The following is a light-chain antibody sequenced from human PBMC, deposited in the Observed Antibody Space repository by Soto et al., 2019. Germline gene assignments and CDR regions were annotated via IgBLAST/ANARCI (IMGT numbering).Light chain of an antibody. V-gene: IGLV2-14*01. CDR1: SSDVGGYNY. CDR2: DVS. CDR3: SSYTISSTLV. J-gene: IGLJ1*01. Sequence: QSALTQPASVSGSPGQSITISCTGTSSDVGGYNYVSWYQQHPGKAPKLMIYDVSNRPSGVSNRFSGSKSGNTASLTISGLQAEDEADYYCSSYTISSTLVFGTRTKLTVL.